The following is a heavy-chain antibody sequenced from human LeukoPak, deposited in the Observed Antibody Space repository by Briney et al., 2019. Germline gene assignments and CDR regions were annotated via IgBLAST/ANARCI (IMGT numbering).Heavy chain of an antibody. Sequence: PSETLSLTCTVSGYSIGSGYYWGWIRQPPGKGLEWIGSIYHSGSTYYNPSLKSRVTISVDTSKNQFSLKLSSVTAADTAVYYCAGGTEGYYMDVWGKGTTVIVSS. CDR2: IYHSGST. CDR3: AGGTEGYYMDV. CDR1: GYSIGSGYY. D-gene: IGHD4-17*01. J-gene: IGHJ6*03. V-gene: IGHV4-38-2*02.